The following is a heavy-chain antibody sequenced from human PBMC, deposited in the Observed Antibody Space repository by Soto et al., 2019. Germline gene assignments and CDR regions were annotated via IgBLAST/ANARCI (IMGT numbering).Heavy chain of an antibody. CDR2: IWYDGSNK. D-gene: IGHD2-15*01. Sequence: QVQLVESGGGVVQPGRSLRLSCAASGFTFSSYGMHWVRQAPGKGLEWVAGIWYDGSNKYYADSVKGRFTISRDNSKNTLYLQMNSLRAEDTAVYYCIRGAAATNYFDYWGQGTLVTVSS. J-gene: IGHJ4*02. V-gene: IGHV3-33*01. CDR1: GFTFSSYG. CDR3: IRGAAATNYFDY.